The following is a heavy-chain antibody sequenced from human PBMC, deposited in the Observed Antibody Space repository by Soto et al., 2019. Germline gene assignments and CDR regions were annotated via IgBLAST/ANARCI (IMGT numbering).Heavy chain of an antibody. J-gene: IGHJ6*03. V-gene: IGHV4-59*08. CDR3: ARHGYCSGGSCYPRYYYYMDV. Sequence: SETLSLTCTVSGGSISSYYWSWIRQPPGKGLEWIGYIYYSGSTNYNPSLKSRVTTSVDTSKNQFSLKLSSVTAADTAVYYCARHGYCSGGSCYPRYYYYMDVWGKGTTVTVSS. CDR1: GGSISSYY. CDR2: IYYSGST. D-gene: IGHD2-15*01.